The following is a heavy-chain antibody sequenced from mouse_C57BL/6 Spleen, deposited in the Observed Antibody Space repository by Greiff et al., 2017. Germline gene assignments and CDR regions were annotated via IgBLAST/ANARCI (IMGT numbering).Heavy chain of an antibody. CDR1: GYTFTDYY. CDR3: ARKVTGTPDY. J-gene: IGHJ2*01. Sequence: EVQLQQSGPELVKPGASVKISCKASGYTFTDYYMNWVKQSHGKSLEWIGDINPNNGGTSYNQKFKGKATLTVDKSSSTAYMELRSLTSEDSAVYYCARKVTGTPDYWGQGTTLTVSS. V-gene: IGHV1-26*01. CDR2: INPNNGGT. D-gene: IGHD4-1*01.